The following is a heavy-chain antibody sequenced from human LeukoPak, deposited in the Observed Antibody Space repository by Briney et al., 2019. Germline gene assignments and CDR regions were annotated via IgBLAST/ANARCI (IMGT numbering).Heavy chain of an antibody. Sequence: SETLSLTCAVYGGSFSGYYWSWIRQPPGKGLEWIGEINHSGSTNYNPSLKSRVTISVDTSKNQFSLKLSSVTAADTAVYYCARGEYYYGSGSYYNVWGQGTLVTVSS. D-gene: IGHD3-10*01. CDR2: INHSGST. CDR3: ARGEYYYGSGSYYNV. V-gene: IGHV4-34*01. CDR1: GGSFSGYY. J-gene: IGHJ4*02.